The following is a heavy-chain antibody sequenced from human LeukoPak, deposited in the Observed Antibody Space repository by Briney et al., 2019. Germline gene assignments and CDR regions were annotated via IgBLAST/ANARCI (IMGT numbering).Heavy chain of an antibody. V-gene: IGHV4-39*07. J-gene: IGHJ4*02. CDR2: IYYSGST. D-gene: IGHD6-19*01. CDR3: ARGNGWYKY. Sequence: PSETLSLTCTVSGGSISSSSYYWGWIRQPPGKGLEWIGSIYYSGSTYYNPSLKSRVTISVDTSKNQFSLKLSSVTAADTAVYYCARGNGWYKYWGQGTLVTVSS. CDR1: GGSISSSSYY.